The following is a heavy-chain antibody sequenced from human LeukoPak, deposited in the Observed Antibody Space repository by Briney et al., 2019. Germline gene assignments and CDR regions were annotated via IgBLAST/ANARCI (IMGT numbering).Heavy chain of an antibody. J-gene: IGHJ4*02. Sequence: SETLSLTCAVSVFSISSGYYGGWIRQPPGKGLEWVGGVSHSGSSYYNPSLRSRVTISVDTSKNQFSLNLSSVTAADTAVHYCARDSSSSPFASWGQGTLVTVSS. V-gene: IGHV4-38-2*02. D-gene: IGHD6-6*01. CDR2: VSHSGSS. CDR3: ARDSSSSPFAS. CDR1: VFSISSGYY.